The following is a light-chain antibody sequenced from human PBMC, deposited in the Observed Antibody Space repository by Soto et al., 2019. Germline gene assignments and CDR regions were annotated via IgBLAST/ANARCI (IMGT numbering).Light chain of an antibody. J-gene: IGLJ1*01. CDR3: CSYAGSSYV. Sequence: QSALTQPASVSGSPGQSITISCTGTSSDVGSYNLVSWYQQHPSKAPKLMIYEVSKRPSGVSNRFSGSKSGNTASLTISGLQAEDEADYYCCSYAGSSYVFGTGTKVPVL. CDR1: SSDVGSYNL. CDR2: EVS. V-gene: IGLV2-23*02.